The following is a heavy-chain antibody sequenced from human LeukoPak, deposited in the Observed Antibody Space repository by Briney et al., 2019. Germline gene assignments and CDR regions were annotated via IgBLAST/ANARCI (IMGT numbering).Heavy chain of an antibody. CDR2: IYYSGST. V-gene: IGHV4-59*01. CDR1: GGSLSSYY. J-gene: IGHJ6*02. CDR3: ARVQVVPAATRDYYYYYGMDV. D-gene: IGHD2-2*01. Sequence: SETLSLTCTVSGGSLSSYYWSWIRQPPGKGLEWIGYIYYSGSTNYNPSLKSRVTISVDTSKNQFSLKLSSVTAADTAVYYCARVQVVPAATRDYYYYYGMDVWGQGTTVTVSS.